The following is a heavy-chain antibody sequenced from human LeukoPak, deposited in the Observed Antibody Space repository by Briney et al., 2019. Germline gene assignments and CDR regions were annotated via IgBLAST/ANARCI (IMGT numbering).Heavy chain of an antibody. D-gene: IGHD4-17*01. V-gene: IGHV3-21*01. CDR1: GFTFSSYT. J-gene: IGHJ2*01. Sequence: PGGSLRLSCAASGFTFSSYTMNWVRQAPGKGLEWVSSFSRSGPYIYYADSVKGRFTISRENAKNSLYLQMNSLRAGDTAVYYCVRGGRGDYNWYFDLWGRGTLVTVSS. CDR3: VRGGRGDYNWYFDL. CDR2: FSRSGPYI.